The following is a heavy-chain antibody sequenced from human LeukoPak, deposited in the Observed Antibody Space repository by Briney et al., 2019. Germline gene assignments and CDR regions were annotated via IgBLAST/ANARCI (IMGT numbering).Heavy chain of an antibody. V-gene: IGHV3-53*01. CDR2: IYSGGST. J-gene: IGHJ6*02. CDR3: ARVGLDSKDYYYYGMDV. D-gene: IGHD3/OR15-3a*01. Sequence: GGSLRLSCAASGFTVSSNYMSWVRQAPGKGLEWVSVIYSGGSTYYADSVKGRFTISRDNSKNTLYLQMNSLRAEDTAVYYCARVGLDSKDYYYYGMDVWGQGTLVTVSS. CDR1: GFTVSSNY.